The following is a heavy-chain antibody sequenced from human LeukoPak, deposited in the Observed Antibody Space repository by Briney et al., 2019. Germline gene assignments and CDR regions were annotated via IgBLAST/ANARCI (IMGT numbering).Heavy chain of an antibody. D-gene: IGHD7-27*01. CDR2: IRYDGSYK. J-gene: IGHJ2*01. V-gene: IGHV3-30*02. CDR1: GFTFSSYG. Sequence: GGSLRLSCAASGFTFSSYGMHWVRQAPGKGLEWVAFIRYDGSYKYYADSVKGRFTISRDNSKNTLYLQMNSLRAEDTAMFYCARGLSGVPSWYFDLWGRGTLVSVSS. CDR3: ARGLSGVPSWYFDL.